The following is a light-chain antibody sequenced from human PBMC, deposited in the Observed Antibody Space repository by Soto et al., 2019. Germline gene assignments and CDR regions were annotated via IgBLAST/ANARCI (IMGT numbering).Light chain of an antibody. CDR3: QQYNNWPPYT. J-gene: IGKJ2*01. Sequence: DTVMTQSPATLSVSPGERATLSCRASQSVSSNLAWYQQKPGQAPRLLIYGASTRATGIPARFSGSGSGTEFTLTISSLQSEDFAVYYCQQYNNWPPYTFCQGTKLEIK. CDR1: QSVSSN. V-gene: IGKV3-15*01. CDR2: GAS.